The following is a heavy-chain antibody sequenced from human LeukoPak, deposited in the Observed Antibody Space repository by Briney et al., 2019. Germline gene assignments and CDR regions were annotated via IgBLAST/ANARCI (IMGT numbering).Heavy chain of an antibody. J-gene: IGHJ4*02. CDR1: GFIFSGYE. D-gene: IGHD5-18*01. CDR2: IGTGGGAK. Sequence: GGSLRLSCAASGFIFSGYEMNWVRQAPGKGLEWVSSIGTGGGAKYYADSVEGRFTISRDNARNSLYLQMDSLRPEDTAVYYCARGGPAYSFDYWGQGTLVTVSS. V-gene: IGHV3-48*03. CDR3: ARGGPAYSFDY.